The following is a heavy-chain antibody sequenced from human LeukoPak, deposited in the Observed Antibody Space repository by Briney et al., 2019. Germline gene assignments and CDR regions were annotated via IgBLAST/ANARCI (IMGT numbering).Heavy chain of an antibody. V-gene: IGHV3-74*01. CDR1: GFTFSSYS. CDR2: INSDGSST. D-gene: IGHD2-21*01. CDR3: VRGKLWWNY. Sequence: GGSLRLSCAASGFTFSSYSMNWVRQAPGRGLVWVSRINSDGSSTTYADSVRGRFTISRDNAKNTLYLQMNSLRAGDTAVYYCVRGKLWWNYWGQGTLVTVSS. J-gene: IGHJ4*02.